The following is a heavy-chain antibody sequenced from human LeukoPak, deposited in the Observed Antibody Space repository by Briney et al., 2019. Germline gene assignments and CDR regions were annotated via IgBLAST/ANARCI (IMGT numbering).Heavy chain of an antibody. CDR3: ARDRDTAIMVPTLIDY. Sequence: GGSLRLSCAASGFTFSSYGMHWVRQAPGKGLEWVAVISYDGSNKYYADSVKGRFTISRDNSKNTLYLQMNSLRPEDTAVYYCARDRDTAIMVPTLIDYWGQGTLVTVSS. V-gene: IGHV3-30*03. D-gene: IGHD5-18*01. J-gene: IGHJ4*02. CDR1: GFTFSSYG. CDR2: ISYDGSNK.